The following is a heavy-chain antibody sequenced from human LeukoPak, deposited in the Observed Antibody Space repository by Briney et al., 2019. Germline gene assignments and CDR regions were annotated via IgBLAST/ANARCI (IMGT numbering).Heavy chain of an antibody. CDR3: ASIIRYYYDSSGFPSG. V-gene: IGHV3-66*01. CDR2: IYSGGST. CDR1: GFTVSSNY. J-gene: IGHJ4*02. D-gene: IGHD3-22*01. Sequence: AGSLRLSCAASGFTVSSNYMSWVRQAPGKVLEWVPVIYSGGSTYYADSVKGRFTISRDNAKNSLYLQMNSLRAEDTAVYYCASIIRYYYDSSGFPSGWGQGTLVTVSS.